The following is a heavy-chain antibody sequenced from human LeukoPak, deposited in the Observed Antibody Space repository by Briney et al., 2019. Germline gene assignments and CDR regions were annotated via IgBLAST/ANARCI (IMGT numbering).Heavy chain of an antibody. V-gene: IGHV4-34*01. J-gene: IGHJ4*02. CDR3: ARGQPIDY. CDR1: GGPFSGYY. CDR2: INHSGST. Sequence: PSETLSLTCAVYGGPFSGYYWSWIRQPPGKGLEWIGEINHSGSTNYNPSLKSRVTISVDTSKNQFSLKLSSVTAADTAVYYCARGQPIDYWGQGTLVTVSS. D-gene: IGHD2-2*01.